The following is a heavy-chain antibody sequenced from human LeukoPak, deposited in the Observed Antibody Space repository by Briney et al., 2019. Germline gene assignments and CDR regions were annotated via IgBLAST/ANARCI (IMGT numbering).Heavy chain of an antibody. Sequence: PGGSLRLSCAASGFTFSNYGIHWVRQAPGKGLEWVAVIWYDGSNKYYADSVKGRFTISRDDSKNMLYLQMNSLRAEDTAIYYCAILPYGTSSRSYYYDMDVWGKGTTVTVSS. V-gene: IGHV3-33*01. CDR3: AILPYGTSSRSYYYDMDV. J-gene: IGHJ6*03. D-gene: IGHD6-6*01. CDR1: GFTFSNYG. CDR2: IWYDGSNK.